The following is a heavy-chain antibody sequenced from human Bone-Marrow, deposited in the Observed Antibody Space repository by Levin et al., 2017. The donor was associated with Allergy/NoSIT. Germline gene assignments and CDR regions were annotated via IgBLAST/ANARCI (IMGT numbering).Heavy chain of an antibody. D-gene: IGHD5-18*01. CDR1: GFIVSSNY. CDR3: ARHYTAMGGMDV. J-gene: IGHJ6*02. Sequence: GGSLRLSCAASGFIVSSNYMSWVRQAPGKGLEWVSVIYSGGRTYYGDSVKGRFVISTDNSKNTLYLQMNSLRVEDTAVYYCARHYTAMGGMDVWGQGTTVTVSS. V-gene: IGHV3-53*01. CDR2: IYSGGRT.